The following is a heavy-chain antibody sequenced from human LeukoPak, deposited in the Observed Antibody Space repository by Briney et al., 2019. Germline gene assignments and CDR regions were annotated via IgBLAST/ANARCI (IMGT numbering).Heavy chain of an antibody. J-gene: IGHJ6*02. CDR3: AREKMEVGYHGLDV. V-gene: IGHV1-69*04. Sequence: AASVKVSCKASGGTFDNSAINWVRQAPGQGLEWMGRIIPILNIPNYAQKLQGRVTIAADKSTSTAYMELSSLRSDDTAVYYCAREKMEVGYHGLDVWGQGTTVTVSS. CDR1: GGTFDNSA. CDR2: IIPILNIP. D-gene: IGHD1-1*01.